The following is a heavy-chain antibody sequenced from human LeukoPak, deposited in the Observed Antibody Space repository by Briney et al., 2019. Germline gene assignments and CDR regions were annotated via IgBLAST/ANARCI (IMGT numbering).Heavy chain of an antibody. CDR3: AGEQAEWLRLRDY. CDR2: IQHTGGT. CDR1: GGSISSDGYY. V-gene: IGHV4-30-2*01. J-gene: IGHJ4*02. Sequence: SQTLSLTCTVSGGSISSDGYYWSWIRQPPGKGPEWIGHIQHTGGTHYNSSLKSRVTISADRSKNQFSLKLNSVTAADTAVYYCAGEQAEWLRLRDYWGQGTLVTVSS. D-gene: IGHD5-12*01.